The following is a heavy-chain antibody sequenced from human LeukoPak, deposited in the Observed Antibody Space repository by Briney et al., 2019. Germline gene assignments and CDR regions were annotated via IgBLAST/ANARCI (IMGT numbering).Heavy chain of an antibody. CDR1: GGSFSGCY. V-gene: IGHV4-34*01. J-gene: IGHJ2*01. CDR3: ARGTTVTRYFDL. Sequence: PSETLSLTCAVYGGSFSGCYWSWIRQPPGKGLEWIGEINHSGSTNYNPSLKSRVTISVDTSKNQFSLKLSSVTAADTAVYYCARGTTVTRYFDLWGRGTLVTVSS. D-gene: IGHD4-17*01. CDR2: INHSGST.